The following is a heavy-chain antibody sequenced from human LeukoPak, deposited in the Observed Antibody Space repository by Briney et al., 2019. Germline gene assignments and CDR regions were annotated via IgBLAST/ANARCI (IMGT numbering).Heavy chain of an antibody. J-gene: IGHJ3*02. V-gene: IGHV4-61*02. CDR2: INSDGST. CDR1: GGSISSGSYY. Sequence: SETLSLTCTVSGGSISSGSYYWSWIRQPAGKGLEWIGRINSDGSTNYNPSLQSRVTMSVDTSKNQFSLKLTSVTAADTAMYYCARVLLTSVTSGGAFNIWGQGTMVSVS. D-gene: IGHD4-11*01. CDR3: ARVLLTSVTSGGAFNI.